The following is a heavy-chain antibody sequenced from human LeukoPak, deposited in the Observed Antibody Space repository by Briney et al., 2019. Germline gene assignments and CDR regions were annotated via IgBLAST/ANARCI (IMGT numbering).Heavy chain of an antibody. CDR3: ARESPINYGSGTSHLDY. J-gene: IGHJ4*02. V-gene: IGHV4-4*07. CDR2: IYTSGST. CDR1: GNSFGDYY. D-gene: IGHD3-10*01. Sequence: PSETLSLTCTVSGNSFGDYYWSWIRQPAGKGLEWIGRIYTSGSTTYNPSLKSRVTMSVDTSKSQFSLNLMSVTAADTAVYYCARESPINYGSGTSHLDYWGQGTLVTVSS.